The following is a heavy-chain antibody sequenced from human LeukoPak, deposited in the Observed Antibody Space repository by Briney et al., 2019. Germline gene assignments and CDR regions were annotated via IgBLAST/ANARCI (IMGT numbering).Heavy chain of an antibody. D-gene: IGHD4-17*01. CDR1: GVSISSGGYS. V-gene: IGHV4-30-2*01. CDR3: ARGNDYGDYGNWFDP. J-gene: IGHJ5*02. Sequence: PSETLSLTCAVSGVSISSGGYSWSWIRQPPGKGLEWIGYIYHSGSTYYNPSLKSRVTISVDRSKNQFSLKLSSVTAADTAVYYCARGNDYGDYGNWFDPWGQGTLVTVSS. CDR2: IYHSGST.